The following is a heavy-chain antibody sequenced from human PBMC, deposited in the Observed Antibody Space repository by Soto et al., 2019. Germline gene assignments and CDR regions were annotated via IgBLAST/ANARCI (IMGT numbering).Heavy chain of an antibody. Sequence: GGSLRLSCAASGFTFSSYGMHWVRQAPGKGLEWVAVIWYDGSNKYYADSVKGRFTISRDNSKNTLYLQMNSLRAEDTAVYYCARDQVSTGYYYYGMDVWGQGTTVTVSS. J-gene: IGHJ6*02. CDR2: IWYDGSNK. V-gene: IGHV3-33*01. D-gene: IGHD2-2*01. CDR3: ARDQVSTGYYYYGMDV. CDR1: GFTFSSYG.